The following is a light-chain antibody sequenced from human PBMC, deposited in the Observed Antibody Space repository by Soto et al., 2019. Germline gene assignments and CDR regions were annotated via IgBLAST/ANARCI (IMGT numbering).Light chain of an antibody. Sequence: EIVMTQSPATLSVSPGERATLSCRASQSVSSSLAWYQQKPGQAPRLLIYGASTRATGIPARFGGSGSGTDFTLTISSLEPEDFAVYYCQHRGDWPLFTFGPGTKVDIK. CDR3: QHRGDWPLFT. V-gene: IGKV3-15*01. J-gene: IGKJ3*01. CDR1: QSVSSS. CDR2: GAS.